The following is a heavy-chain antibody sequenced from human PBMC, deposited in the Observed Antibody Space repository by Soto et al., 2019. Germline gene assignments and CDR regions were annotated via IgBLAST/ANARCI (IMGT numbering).Heavy chain of an antibody. J-gene: IGHJ4*02. CDR3: GRELQGLSYFAY. CDR1: EYTFTSYT. CDR2: INGGNGNT. Sequence: QVQVLQSGAEVKKPGASVKVSCKASEYTFTSYTMHWVRQAPGQRLEWMGWINGGNGNTKYSQKFQGRVTITRDTSASTAYMELSSLRSDDTAVYYCGRELQGLSYFAYWGQGPLVPASS. V-gene: IGHV1-3*01. D-gene: IGHD4-4*01.